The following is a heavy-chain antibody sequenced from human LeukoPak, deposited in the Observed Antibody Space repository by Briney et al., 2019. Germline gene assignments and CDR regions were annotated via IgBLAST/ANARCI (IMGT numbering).Heavy chain of an antibody. CDR3: ARRSGEQPDY. CDR1: GGSISSSGYY. Sequence: SETLSLTCTVSGGSISSSGYYWGWIRQPPGKGLEWIGSIYYSGSTYYNPSLKSRVTISVDTSKNQFSLKLSSVTAADTAVYYCARRSGEQPDYWGQGTLVTVSS. V-gene: IGHV4-39*01. CDR2: IYYSGST. D-gene: IGHD3-3*01. J-gene: IGHJ4*02.